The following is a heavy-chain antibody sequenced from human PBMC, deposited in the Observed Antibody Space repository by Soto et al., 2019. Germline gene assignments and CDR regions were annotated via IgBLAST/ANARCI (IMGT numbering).Heavy chain of an antibody. CDR3: ARGGGVGVAGSAAFDM. CDR2: INPATGAA. J-gene: IGHJ3*02. Sequence: QLHLVQSGAVVKKPGASVTVSCSASGYPVTAYYMHWVRQAPGRGLEWMGGINPATGAAKYTQTFQGRVTMTRDPSTSTSFMELSGLTSGDTAVFYCARGGGVGVAGSAAFDMWGQGTLVTVSS. V-gene: IGHV1-2*02. D-gene: IGHD3-3*01. CDR1: GYPVTAYY.